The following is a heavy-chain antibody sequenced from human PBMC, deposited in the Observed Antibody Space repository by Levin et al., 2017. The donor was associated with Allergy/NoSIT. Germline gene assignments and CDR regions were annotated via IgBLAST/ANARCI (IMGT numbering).Heavy chain of an antibody. CDR1: GGSISSYY. V-gene: IGHV4-4*07. CDR3: ARDLKYSSSSKGGWYFDL. J-gene: IGHJ2*01. D-gene: IGHD6-6*01. CDR2: IYTSGST. Sequence: SETLSLTCTVSGGSISSYYWSWIRQPAGKGLEWIGRIYTSGSTNYNPSLKSRVTMSVDTSKNQFSLKLSSVTAADTAVYYCARDLKYSSSSKGGWYFDLWGRGTLVTVSS.